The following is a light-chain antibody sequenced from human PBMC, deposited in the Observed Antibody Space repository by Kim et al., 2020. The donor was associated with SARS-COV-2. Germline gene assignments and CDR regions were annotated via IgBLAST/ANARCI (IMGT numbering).Light chain of an antibody. CDR3: QKYNSAPWT. CDR1: QDIRNY. CDR2: AAS. J-gene: IGKJ1*01. Sequence: DIQMTQSPSSLSASVGDGVTITCRASQDIRNYLAWYQQRPGKVPELLIYAASTLQSGVPSRFSGSGSGTDFTLTISAPQPEDVATYFCQKYNSAPWTFGQGTKVEIK. V-gene: IGKV1-27*01.